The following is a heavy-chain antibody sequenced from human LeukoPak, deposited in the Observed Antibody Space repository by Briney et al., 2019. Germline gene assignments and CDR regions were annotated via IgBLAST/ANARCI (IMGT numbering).Heavy chain of an antibody. CDR1: GYSFMTYW. CDR2: IYPGDSDT. D-gene: IGHD3-22*01. Sequence: GESLKISCQASGYSFMTYWIGWVRQMPGKGLEWMAIIYPGDSDTKYSPSFQDQVTITADKSINTAYLHWRSLKASDTAMYYCARLSMIDTFDIWGLGTVVTVSS. CDR3: ARLSMIDTFDI. J-gene: IGHJ3*02. V-gene: IGHV5-51*01.